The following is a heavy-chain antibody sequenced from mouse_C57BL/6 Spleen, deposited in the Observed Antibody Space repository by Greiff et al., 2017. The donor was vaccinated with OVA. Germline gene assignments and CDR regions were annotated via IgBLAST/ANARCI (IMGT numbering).Heavy chain of an antibody. D-gene: IGHD2-4*01. J-gene: IGHJ2*01. V-gene: IGHV6-3*01. CDR3: TGDDYDGVDFDY. CDR1: GFTFSNYW. Sequence: EVQVVESGGGLVQPGGSMKLSCVASGFTFSNYWMNWVRQSPEKGLEWVAQIRLKSDNYATHYAESVKGRFTISRDDSKSSVYLQMNNLRAEDTGIYYCTGDDYDGVDFDYWGQGTTLTVSS. CDR2: IRLKSDNYAT.